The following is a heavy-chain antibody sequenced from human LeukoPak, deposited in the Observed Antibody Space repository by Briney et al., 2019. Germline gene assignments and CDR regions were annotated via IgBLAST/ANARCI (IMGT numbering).Heavy chain of an antibody. D-gene: IGHD3-10*01. V-gene: IGHV3-21*06. CDR2: ITGSGPYM. Sequence: GSLRLSCAASGFTFSTFAMHWVRLSPGKGLEWVSSITGSGPYMLYADSVKHRFTISRDNTRNLLYLEMNSLRAEDTAMYFCVRDVGAVRGEVYFDYWGQGTLVTVSS. CDR1: GFTFSTFA. J-gene: IGHJ4*02. CDR3: VRDVGAVRGEVYFDY.